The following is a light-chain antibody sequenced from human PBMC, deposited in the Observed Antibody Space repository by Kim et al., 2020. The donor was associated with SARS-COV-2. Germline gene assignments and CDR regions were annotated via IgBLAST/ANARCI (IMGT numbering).Light chain of an antibody. Sequence: QAVVTQEPSLTVSPGGTITLTCGSSTGPVTSSHYPYWLQQKPGQAPRTLIYDTDNRHSWTPARFSGSLLGGKAALTLWAAQPEDEAEYYCLLSYTHARGVFSGGTQLTVL. V-gene: IGLV7-46*01. J-gene: IGLJ3*02. CDR1: TGPVTSSHY. CDR3: LLSYTHARGV. CDR2: DTD.